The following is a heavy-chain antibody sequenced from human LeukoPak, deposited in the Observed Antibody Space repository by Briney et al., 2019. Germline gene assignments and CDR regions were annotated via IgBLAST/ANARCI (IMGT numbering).Heavy chain of an antibody. D-gene: IGHD4-23*01. Sequence: PSETLSLTCTVSGGSISSYYWRWIRQPPGKGLEWIGYIYYSGSTNYNPSLKSRVTISVDTSKNQFSLKLSSVTPADTAVYYCARVYGGNSDWFDPWGQGTLVTVSS. V-gene: IGHV4-59*01. CDR3: ARVYGGNSDWFDP. CDR2: IYYSGST. CDR1: GGSISSYY. J-gene: IGHJ5*02.